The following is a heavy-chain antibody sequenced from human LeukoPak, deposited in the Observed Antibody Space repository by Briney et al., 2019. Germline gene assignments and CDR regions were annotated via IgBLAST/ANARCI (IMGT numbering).Heavy chain of an antibody. CDR1: GGSISSYY. V-gene: IGHV4-59*01. CDR3: ARATTAYSGLIDY. D-gene: IGHD2-21*01. Sequence: SETLSLTCTVSGGSISSYYWSWIRQPPGKGLEWIGYMYFGGSSNYNPSLKSRVTISVDTSKDQLSLNLNSVTAADTAVYYCARATTAYSGLIDYWGQGTLVTVSS. J-gene: IGHJ4*02. CDR2: MYFGGSS.